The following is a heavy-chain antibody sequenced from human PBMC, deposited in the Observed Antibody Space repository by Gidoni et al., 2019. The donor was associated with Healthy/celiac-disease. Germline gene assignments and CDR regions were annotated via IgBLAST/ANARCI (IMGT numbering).Heavy chain of an antibody. CDR2: IYYSGST. CDR1: GGSLSSSSYY. V-gene: IGHV4-39*01. CDR3: ALYSYYYDSSGYYYEGGFDY. D-gene: IGHD3-22*01. J-gene: IGHJ4*02. Sequence: QLQLQESGPGLVKLSETLSLTCTVSGGSLSSSSYYWGWIRQPPGKGLEWIGSIYYSGSTYYNPSLKSRVTISVDTSKNQFSLKLSSVTAADTAVYYCALYSYYYDSSGYYYEGGFDYWGQGTLVTVSS.